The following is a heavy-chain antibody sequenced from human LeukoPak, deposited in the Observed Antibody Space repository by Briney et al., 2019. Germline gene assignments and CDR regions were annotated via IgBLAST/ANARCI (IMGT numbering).Heavy chain of an antibody. J-gene: IGHJ4*02. V-gene: IGHV3-23*01. CDR1: GFTFSSYA. CDR2: ISGSGGST. D-gene: IGHD6-13*01. CDR3: AKDPYSSSWQREFDY. Sequence: PGGSLRLSCAASGFTFSSYAMSWVRQAPGKGLEWVSAISGSGGSTYYADSVKGRFTISRDNSKNTLYLQMNSLRAEDTAVYYCAKDPYSSSWQREFDYWGQGTLVTVSS.